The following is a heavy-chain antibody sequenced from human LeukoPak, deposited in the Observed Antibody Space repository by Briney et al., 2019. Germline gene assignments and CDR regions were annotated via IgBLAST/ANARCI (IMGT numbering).Heavy chain of an antibody. CDR1: VVTPISYS. V-gene: IGHV3-23*01. Sequence: PVGSLRHSRAPSVVTPISYSTRFVRHAPGKGREWVSAIIGSGGSTYYAESVKGRFTISRDNSRDTLYLQMNSLRAEDTAVYYCAKGYYDYVWGSYYFDYWGQGTLVTVSS. CDR3: AKGYYDYVWGSYYFDY. CDR2: IIGSGGST. J-gene: IGHJ4*02. D-gene: IGHD3-16*01.